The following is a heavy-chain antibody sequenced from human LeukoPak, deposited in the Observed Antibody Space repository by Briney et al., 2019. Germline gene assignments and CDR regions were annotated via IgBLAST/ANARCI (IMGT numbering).Heavy chain of an antibody. J-gene: IGHJ3*02. D-gene: IGHD3-16*01. Sequence: ASVSVSCKASGGTFSSYAMNWVRQAPGQGLEWVARIIPLLGITNHAQKLQGRVTVTADTSTNTACMELTSLISDDTAVYYCARARSRITFGGIRHAFDIWGQGTLVTVSS. CDR2: IIPLLGIT. V-gene: IGHV1-69*04. CDR1: GGTFSSYA. CDR3: ARARSRITFGGIRHAFDI.